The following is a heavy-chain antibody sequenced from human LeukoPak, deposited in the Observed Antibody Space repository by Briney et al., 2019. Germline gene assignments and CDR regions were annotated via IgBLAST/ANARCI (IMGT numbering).Heavy chain of an antibody. Sequence: ASVKVSCKASGYTFTSYDINWVRQATGQGLEWMGWMNPNSGNTGYAQKFQGRVTMTRNTSISTAYMELSSLRSEDTAVYYCARGDSSRNTFDYWGQGTLVTVSS. CDR2: MNPNSGNT. CDR3: ARGDSSRNTFDY. D-gene: IGHD1-14*01. CDR1: GYTFTSYD. V-gene: IGHV1-8*01. J-gene: IGHJ4*02.